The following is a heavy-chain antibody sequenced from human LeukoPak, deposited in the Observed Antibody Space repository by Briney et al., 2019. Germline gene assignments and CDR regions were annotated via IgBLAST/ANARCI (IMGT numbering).Heavy chain of an antibody. Sequence: SETLSLTCTVSGGSISSSSYYWSWIRQPPGKGLEWIGYIYYSGSTNYNPSLKSRVTISVDTSKNQFSLKLSSVTAADTAVYYCARHGSSWYEKDYFDYWGQGTLVTVSS. D-gene: IGHD6-13*01. CDR1: GGSISSSSYY. CDR2: IYYSGST. V-gene: IGHV4-61*05. J-gene: IGHJ4*02. CDR3: ARHGSSWYEKDYFDY.